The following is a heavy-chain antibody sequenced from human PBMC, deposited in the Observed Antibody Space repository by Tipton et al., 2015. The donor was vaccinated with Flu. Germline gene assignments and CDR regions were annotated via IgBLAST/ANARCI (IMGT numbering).Heavy chain of an antibody. Sequence: QVQLVQSGAEVKKPGSSVKVSCKASGGTFSSYTISWVRQAPGQGLEWMGGIIPILGMANYAQKFEGRVTITADKSTSTAYMELSSLRSEDTAVYYCARDRNPRIMIFGVVIMLDAFDIWGQGTMVTVSS. V-gene: IGHV1-69*09. D-gene: IGHD3-3*01. CDR3: ARDRNPRIMIFGVVIMLDAFDI. J-gene: IGHJ3*02. CDR2: IIPILGMA. CDR1: GGTFSSYT.